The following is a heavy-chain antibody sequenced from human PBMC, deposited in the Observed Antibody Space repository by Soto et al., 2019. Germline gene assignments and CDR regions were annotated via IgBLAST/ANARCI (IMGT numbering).Heavy chain of an antibody. CDR3: ARVHHHFDWPNYYYYGMDV. CDR2: MNPNSGNT. CDR1: GYTFTSYD. D-gene: IGHD3-9*01. Sequence: ASVKVSCKASGYTFTSYDINWVRQATGQGLEWMGWMNPNSGNTGYAQKFQGRVTMTRNTSISTAYMELSSLRSEDTAVYYCARVHHHFDWPNYYYYGMDVWGQGTTVTVSS. V-gene: IGHV1-8*01. J-gene: IGHJ6*02.